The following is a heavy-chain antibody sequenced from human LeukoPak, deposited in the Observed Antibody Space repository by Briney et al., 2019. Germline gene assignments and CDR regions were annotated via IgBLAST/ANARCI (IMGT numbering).Heavy chain of an antibody. Sequence: SCKASGGTFSSYAMSWVRQAPGKGLEWVSAISGSGGSTYYADSVKGRFTISRDNSKNTLYLQMNSLRAEDTAVYYCAKDPRIVGADDAFDIWGQGTMVTVSS. CDR3: AKDPRIVGADDAFDI. CDR2: ISGSGGST. V-gene: IGHV3-23*01. D-gene: IGHD1-26*01. CDR1: GGTFSSYA. J-gene: IGHJ3*02.